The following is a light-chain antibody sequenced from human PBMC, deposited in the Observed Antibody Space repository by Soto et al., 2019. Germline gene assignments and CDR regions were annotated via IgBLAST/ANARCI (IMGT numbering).Light chain of an antibody. V-gene: IGKV2-30*01. Sequence: DVVMTQSPLSLPVTLGQPASISCRSSQSLVSSDGNTYLNWFQQRPGQSPRRLIYKVSNRDSGVPARFSGSGSGTDFTLKISRVEAEDVGVYYCLQATRWPRTFGQGTKVEIK. CDR3: LQATRWPRT. J-gene: IGKJ1*01. CDR2: KVS. CDR1: QSLVSSDGNTY.